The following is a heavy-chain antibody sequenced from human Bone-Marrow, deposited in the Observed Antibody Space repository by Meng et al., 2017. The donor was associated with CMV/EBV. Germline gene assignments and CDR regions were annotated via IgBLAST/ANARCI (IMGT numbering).Heavy chain of an antibody. CDR1: GDTFSRYA. CDR3: ATDYVDDSGYLGVY. D-gene: IGHD3-22*01. CDR2: IIPILGIA. J-gene: IGHJ4*02. Sequence: SVKVSCKASGDTFSRYAISWVRQAPGQGLEWMGGIIPILGIASYAQKFQGRVTITADKSTSTAYMELSSLRSEDTAVYYCATDYVDDSGYLGVYWGQGTLVTVSS. V-gene: IGHV1-69*10.